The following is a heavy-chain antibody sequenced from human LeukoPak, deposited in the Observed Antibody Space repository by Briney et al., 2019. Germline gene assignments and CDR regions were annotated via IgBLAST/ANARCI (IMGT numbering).Heavy chain of an antibody. V-gene: IGHV3-9*01. CDR3: AKGDYYSKFFDY. Sequence: GGSLRLSCAASGFTFDGYAMHWVRQAPGKGLEWVSGISWNSGSIGYADSVKGRFTISRDNAKNSLYLQMNSLRAEDTALYYCAKGDYYSKFFDYWGQGTLVTVSS. CDR2: ISWNSGSI. D-gene: IGHD4-11*01. CDR1: GFTFDGYA. J-gene: IGHJ4*02.